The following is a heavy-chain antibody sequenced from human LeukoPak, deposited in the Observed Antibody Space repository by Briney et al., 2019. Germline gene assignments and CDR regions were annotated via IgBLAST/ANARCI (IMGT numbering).Heavy chain of an antibody. Sequence: SQTLSLTCAISGDSVSRINGAWNWIRQSPSRGLEWLGRTYYRSKWYDEYAESMRGRITISPDTSMNQYSLHVLSVTPEDTAVYYCARDLGNTGWYTFDYWGQGILVTVSS. CDR2: TYYRSKWYD. D-gene: IGHD6-19*01. CDR3: ARDLGNTGWYTFDY. V-gene: IGHV6-1*01. J-gene: IGHJ4*02. CDR1: GDSVSRINGA.